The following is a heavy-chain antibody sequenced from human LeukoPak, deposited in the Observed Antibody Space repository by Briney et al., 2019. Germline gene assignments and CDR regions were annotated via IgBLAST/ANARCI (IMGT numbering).Heavy chain of an antibody. Sequence: PGGSLRLSCSASGFTFSSYEMNWVRQAPGKGLEWVSYISSSGSTIYYADSVKGRFTISRDNAKNSLYLQMNRLRAEDTDVYYCARTTVTTSEDYGMDVWRQGTTVTVCS. D-gene: IGHD4-11*01. CDR3: ARTTVTTSEDYGMDV. CDR2: ISSSGSTI. CDR1: GFTFSSYE. J-gene: IGHJ6*02. V-gene: IGHV3-48*03.